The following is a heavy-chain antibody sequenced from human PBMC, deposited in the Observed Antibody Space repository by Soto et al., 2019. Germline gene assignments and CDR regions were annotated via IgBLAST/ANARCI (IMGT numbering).Heavy chain of an antibody. Sequence: GGSLILSCAASGFSFSSHWMSWVRQAPGKGLEWVANIKQDGSEKYYVVSVTGRFTISRDNAKNSLYLQMNSLRAEDTAVYYCARDRLGVSDAFDIWGQGTMVTVSS. CDR1: GFSFSSHW. CDR2: IKQDGSEK. J-gene: IGHJ3*02. D-gene: IGHD1-26*01. V-gene: IGHV3-7*01. CDR3: ARDRLGVSDAFDI.